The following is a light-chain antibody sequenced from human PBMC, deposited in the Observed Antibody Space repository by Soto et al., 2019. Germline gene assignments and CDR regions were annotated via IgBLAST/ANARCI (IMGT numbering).Light chain of an antibody. CDR1: QSVSSSY. Sequence: EIVLTQSPGTLSLSPGKTAILSCRASQSVSSSYLAWYQQKPGQAPRLLIYGGSSRATGIPDRFSGGGSGTDFTLTISRLEPEDFAVYLCQQYADSPPTFGPGTKVDIK. CDR2: GGS. V-gene: IGKV3-20*01. J-gene: IGKJ3*01. CDR3: QQYADSPPT.